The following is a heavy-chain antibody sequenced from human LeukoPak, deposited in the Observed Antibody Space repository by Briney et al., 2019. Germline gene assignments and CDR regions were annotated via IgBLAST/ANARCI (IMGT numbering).Heavy chain of an antibody. CDR1: GFTFSNFW. V-gene: IGHV3-7*05. Sequence: GGSLRLSCAASGFTFSNFWMHWVRQAPGKGLEWVADIKEDGSEKYYADSVKGRFTISRDNSKNTLSLQMNSLRAEDTAVYYCAKGLNGYGSGSYSHLDAFDIWGQGTLVTVSS. CDR3: AKGLNGYGSGSYSHLDAFDI. CDR2: IKEDGSEK. J-gene: IGHJ3*02. D-gene: IGHD3-10*01.